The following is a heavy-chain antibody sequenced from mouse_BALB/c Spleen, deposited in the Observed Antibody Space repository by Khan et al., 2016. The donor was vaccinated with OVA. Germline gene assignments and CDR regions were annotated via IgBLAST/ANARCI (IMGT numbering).Heavy chain of an antibody. CDR3: ARMIITTAYYAMDY. V-gene: IGHV1S135*01. J-gene: IGHJ4*01. CDR1: NYSFTDYN. Sequence: VQLKQSGPELVKPGASVKVSCKASNYSFTDYNMYWVKQSHGKSLEWIGYIDPYSGGTSYNQKFKGKAILTVDKSSSTAFMHLNSLTSEASAVYYCARMIITTAYYAMDYWGQGTSVTVSS. D-gene: IGHD1-1*01. CDR2: IDPYSGGT.